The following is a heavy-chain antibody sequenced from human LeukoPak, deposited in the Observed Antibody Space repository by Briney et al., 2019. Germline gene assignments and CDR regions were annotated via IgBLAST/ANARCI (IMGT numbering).Heavy chain of an antibody. V-gene: IGHV4-39*01. Sequence: SETLSLTCTVSGGSISSSSYYWGWIRQPPGKGLEWIGSVSNSGSKHYNPSLKSRVTVFVDTSKKQFSLRLSSVTAADTAVYYCARLRYDILTGCFDYWGQGTLVTVSS. CDR2: VSNSGSK. CDR3: ARLRYDILTGCFDY. J-gene: IGHJ4*02. CDR1: GGSISSSSYY. D-gene: IGHD3-9*01.